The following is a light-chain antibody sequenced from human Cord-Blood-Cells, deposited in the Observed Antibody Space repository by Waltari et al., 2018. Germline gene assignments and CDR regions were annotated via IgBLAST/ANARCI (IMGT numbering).Light chain of an antibody. CDR3: QVWESSTADWV. V-gene: IGLV3-9*01. CDR1: NIGSIN. Sequence: SYELTQPLSVSVALGQTARITCGGNNIGSINVHWYQQKPDQAPVLVNYRDSNRRSGIPERFSGSNTGKTATLTISRAQAGDEADYYCQVWESSTADWVFCGGTKLTVL. J-gene: IGLJ3*02. CDR2: RDS.